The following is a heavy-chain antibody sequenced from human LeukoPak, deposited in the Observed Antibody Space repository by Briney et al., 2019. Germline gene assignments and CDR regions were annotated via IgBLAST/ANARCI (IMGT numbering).Heavy chain of an antibody. CDR2: IKPDSSET. D-gene: IGHD2-21*01. J-gene: IGHJ5*01. CDR1: GFSFNSNW. CDR3: ATAVSIAGDS. Sequence: GGSLRLSCAASGFSFNSNWMSWFRQAPGKGLEWVAHIKPDSSETYYVDSVRGRFTISRDNAEKLVYLRMNSLRAEDTAVYYCATAVSIAGDSWGQGTLVPSPQ. V-gene: IGHV3-7*01.